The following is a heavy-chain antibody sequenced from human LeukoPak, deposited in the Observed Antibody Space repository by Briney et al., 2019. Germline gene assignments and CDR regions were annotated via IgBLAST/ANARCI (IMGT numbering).Heavy chain of an antibody. CDR2: ISDSGSAI. J-gene: IGHJ4*02. CDR3: AKYFLRGYCSSTSCSIRYAPNDY. Sequence: SGGSLRLSCAASGFTFSDYYMSWFRQAPGKGLEWVSYISDSGSAISYADSVKGRFTISRDNAKNSLYLQMNSLRVEDTAVYYCAKYFLRGYCSSTSCSIRYAPNDYWGQGTLVTVSS. V-gene: IGHV3-11*04. CDR1: GFTFSDYY. D-gene: IGHD2-2*01.